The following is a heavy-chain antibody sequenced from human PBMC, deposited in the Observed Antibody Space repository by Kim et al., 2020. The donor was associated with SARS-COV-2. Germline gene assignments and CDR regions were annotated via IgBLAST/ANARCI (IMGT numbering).Heavy chain of an antibody. CDR1: GGSISSYY. Sequence: SETLSLTCTVSGGSISSYYLSWIRQPPGKGLEWIGYIYYSGSTNYNPSLKSRVTISVDTSKNQFSLKLSSVTAADTAVYYCARGGRRWYGEFDYWGEG. V-gene: IGHV4-59*12. D-gene: IGHD6-13*01. CDR2: IYYSGST. CDR3: ARGGRRWYGEFDY. J-gene: IGHJ4*02.